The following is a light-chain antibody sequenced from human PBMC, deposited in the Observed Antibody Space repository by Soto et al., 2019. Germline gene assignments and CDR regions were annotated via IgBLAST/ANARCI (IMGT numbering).Light chain of an antibody. CDR2: DVS. V-gene: IGLV2-11*01. J-gene: IGLJ2*01. CDR1: RSDVGGYNY. CDR3: CSYGGGHTPLV. Sequence: QSALTQPRSVSGSPGQSVTISCTGSRSDVGGYNYVSWYQQHPGKAPKFMIYDVSKRPSGVPGRFSGSKSGNTASLTISGLQAEDEADYYCCSYGGGHTPLVFGGGTKVTVL.